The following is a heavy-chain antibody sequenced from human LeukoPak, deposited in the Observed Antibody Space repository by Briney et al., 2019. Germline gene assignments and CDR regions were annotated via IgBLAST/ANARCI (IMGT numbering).Heavy chain of an antibody. CDR1: GFTFSSYA. V-gene: IGHV3-23*01. J-gene: IGHJ4*02. CDR2: ISDTGGSA. Sequence: PGGSLRLSCAASGFTFSSYAMTWVRQAPGKGLEWVSAISDTGGSAYDADSVKGQFTISRDNSKNTLYLQMNSLRAEDTAVYYCAKDTSIGRYCTNGVCSPFDYWGQGTLVTVSS. CDR3: AKDTSIGRYCTNGVCSPFDY. D-gene: IGHD2-8*01.